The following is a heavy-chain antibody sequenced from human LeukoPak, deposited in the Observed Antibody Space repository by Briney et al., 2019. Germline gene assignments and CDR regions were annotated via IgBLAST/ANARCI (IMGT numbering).Heavy chain of an antibody. J-gene: IGHJ4*02. CDR3: ARAYGDVGF. CDR2: ISETGRST. Sequence: GGSLRLSCVASGFTFSTFAMNWVRQAPGKGLEWVSTISETGRSTYYADSVKGQFTISRDNSKNTLYLQMNSLRGEDTAVYYCARAYGDVGFWGQGTLVTVSS. CDR1: GFTFSTFA. D-gene: IGHD4-17*01. V-gene: IGHV3-23*01.